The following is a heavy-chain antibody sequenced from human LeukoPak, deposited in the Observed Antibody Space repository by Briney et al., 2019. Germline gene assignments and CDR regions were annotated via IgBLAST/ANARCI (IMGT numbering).Heavy chain of an antibody. CDR1: GGSISSYY. CDR3: ASSDYYYDSSGYSFDY. D-gene: IGHD3-22*01. CDR2: IYYTGNT. Sequence: SETLSLTCTVSGGSISSYYWSWIRQPPGKGLEWIGYIYYTGNTNYNPSLKSRVTISVDTSKNEISLKLNSVTAADTAVYYCASSDYYYDSSGYSFDYWGQGTLVTVSS. J-gene: IGHJ4*02. V-gene: IGHV4-59*01.